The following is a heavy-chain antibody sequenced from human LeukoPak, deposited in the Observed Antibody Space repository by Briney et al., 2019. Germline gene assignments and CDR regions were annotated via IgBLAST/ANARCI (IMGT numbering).Heavy chain of an antibody. J-gene: IGHJ1*01. D-gene: IGHD1-26*01. CDR2: LYNAGST. CDR3: AKRVVVGATSPYSDFQD. V-gene: IGHV3-53*01. CDR1: GFTFSNKY. Sequence: GGSLRLSCVASGFTFSNKYMSWVRQAPGKGLEWVSVLYNAGSTYYADSVKGRFTISRDNSKNTLYLQMDSLRAEDTALYYCAKRVVVGATSPYSDFQDWGQGTLVTVSS.